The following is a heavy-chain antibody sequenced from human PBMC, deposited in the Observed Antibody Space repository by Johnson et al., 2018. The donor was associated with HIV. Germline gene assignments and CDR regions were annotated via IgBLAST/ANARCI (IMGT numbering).Heavy chain of an antibody. D-gene: IGHD6-19*01. CDR2: ISYDETND. CDR1: GFIFSSYG. V-gene: IGHV3-30*18. Sequence: HVQLVESGGGLIQPGGSLRLSCAASGFIFSSYGMHWVRQAPGKGLEWVAVISYDETNDYYADSVKGRFTISRDHPKNTLYLQMNSLRAEDTAIYYCAKLRKKQWLVGEAFDIWGQGTMVTVSS. J-gene: IGHJ3*02. CDR3: AKLRKKQWLVGEAFDI.